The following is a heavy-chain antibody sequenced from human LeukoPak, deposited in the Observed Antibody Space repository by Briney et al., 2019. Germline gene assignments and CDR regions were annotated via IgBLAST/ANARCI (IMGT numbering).Heavy chain of an antibody. J-gene: IGHJ4*02. CDR1: GFNFNNYA. D-gene: IGHD6-19*01. Sequence: GGSLRLSCAASGFNFNNYAMHWVRQAPGKGLEWVAVISHDERNKYYADSVKGRFIISRDNSKNTLYLQMNSLRAEDTAVYYCAKDQQQWLAEPGVDYWGQGTLVTVSS. V-gene: IGHV3-30*04. CDR3: AKDQQQWLAEPGVDY. CDR2: ISHDERNK.